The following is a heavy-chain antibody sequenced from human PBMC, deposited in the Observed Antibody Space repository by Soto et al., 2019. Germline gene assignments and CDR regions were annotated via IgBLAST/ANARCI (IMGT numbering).Heavy chain of an antibody. Sequence: QPGGSLRLSCAASGFDFSGYAMHWIRQAPGKGLEYVSAITNDGHTTYYADSVMGRFTISRDNSRNTLYLQMGSLRPEDMAVYYCARVSVPGYYDYWGQGTLVTASS. CDR2: ITNDGHTT. CDR1: GFDFSGYA. CDR3: ARVSVPGYYDY. J-gene: IGHJ4*02. D-gene: IGHD6-19*01. V-gene: IGHV3-64*02.